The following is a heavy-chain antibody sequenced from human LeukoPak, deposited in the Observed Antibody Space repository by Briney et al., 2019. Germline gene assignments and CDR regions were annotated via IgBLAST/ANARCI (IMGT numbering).Heavy chain of an antibody. J-gene: IGHJ4*02. Sequence: ASVKVSWKASGYMFTSYDINWVRQATGQGLEWMGWMNPNSGNTGYAQKFQGRVTITRNTSISTAYMELSSLRSEDTAVYYCARLGQQLENDYWGQGTLVTVSS. V-gene: IGHV1-8*03. CDR2: MNPNSGNT. CDR3: ARLGQQLENDY. CDR1: GYMFTSYD. D-gene: IGHD6-13*01.